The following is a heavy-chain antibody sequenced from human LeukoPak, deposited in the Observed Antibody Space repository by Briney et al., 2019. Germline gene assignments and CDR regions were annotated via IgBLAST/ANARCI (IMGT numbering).Heavy chain of an antibody. CDR2: ISSSSSYI. CDR1: GFPFSDHS. CDR3: ARDPDWFDP. V-gene: IGHV3-21*01. J-gene: IGHJ5*02. Sequence: PGGSLRLSCAASGFPFSDHSMNWVRQAPGKGLEWVSSISSSSSYIYYADSVKGRFTISRDNAKNPLYLQMNSLRAEDTAVYYCARDPDWFDPWGQGTLVTVSS.